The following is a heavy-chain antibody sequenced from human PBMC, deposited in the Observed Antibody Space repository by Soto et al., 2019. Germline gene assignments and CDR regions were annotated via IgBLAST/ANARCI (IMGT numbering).Heavy chain of an antibody. J-gene: IGHJ5*02. Sequence: PSETLSLTCAVYGGSFSGYYWSWIRQPPGKGLEWIGEINHSGSTNYNPSLKSRVTISVETSKNQFSLKLSSVTAADTAVYYCARGGRTILGVVIDPRWFETWGQGPLVT. CDR2: INHSGST. CDR1: GGSFSGYY. CDR3: ARGGRTILGVVIDPRWFET. D-gene: IGHD3-3*01. V-gene: IGHV4-34*01.